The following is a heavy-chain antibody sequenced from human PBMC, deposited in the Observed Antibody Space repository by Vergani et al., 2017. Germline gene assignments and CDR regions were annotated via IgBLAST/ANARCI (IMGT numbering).Heavy chain of an antibody. CDR1: GFTFSSYA. Sequence: QVQLVESGGGVVQPGRSLRLSCAASGFTFSSYAMHWVRQAPGKGLEWVAVISYDGSNKYYADSVKGRFTISRDNSKNTLYLQMNSLRAEDTAVYYCAKSPYSYGYMHFDYWGQGTLVTVSS. V-gene: IGHV3-30-3*02. CDR3: AKSPYSYGYMHFDY. J-gene: IGHJ4*02. D-gene: IGHD5-18*01. CDR2: ISYDGSNK.